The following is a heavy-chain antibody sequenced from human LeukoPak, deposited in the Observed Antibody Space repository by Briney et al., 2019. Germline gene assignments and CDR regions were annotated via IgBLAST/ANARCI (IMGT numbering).Heavy chain of an antibody. D-gene: IGHD4-17*01. CDR3: AREDGVGDYGPTIDY. J-gene: IGHJ4*02. CDR1: GYTFTSYY. V-gene: IGHV1-46*01. CDR2: INPSGGST. Sequence: ASVTVSFTASGYTFTSYYMHWVRQAPGQGLEWMGIINPSGGSTSYAQKFQGRVTMTRDTSTSTVYMELSSLRSEDTAVYYCAREDGVGDYGPTIDYWGQGTLVTVSS.